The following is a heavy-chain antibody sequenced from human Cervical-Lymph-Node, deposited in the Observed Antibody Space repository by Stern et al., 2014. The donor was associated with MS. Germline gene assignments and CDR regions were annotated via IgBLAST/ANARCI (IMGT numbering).Heavy chain of an antibody. CDR1: GDSIRNYY. CDR3: ARGGIALALNWFDL. Sequence: QLRLQESGPGLVKPSETLSLMCTVSGDSIRNYYWNWIRQTPGRGLQWIGYVYYTGSTSYNPSLKGRVTISLGTSKNQFSLKLDSVTAADTAVYYCARGGIALALNWFDLWGQGTPVTVSS. D-gene: IGHD6-19*01. J-gene: IGHJ5*02. CDR2: VYYTGST. V-gene: IGHV4-59*01.